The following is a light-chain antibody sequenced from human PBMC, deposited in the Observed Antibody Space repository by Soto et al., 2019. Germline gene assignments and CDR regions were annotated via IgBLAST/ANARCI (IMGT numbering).Light chain of an antibody. Sequence: QSALTQPASVSGSPGQSITISCTGTINDVGGYNYVSWYQQHPGKAPKLMIYEVTNRPSGVSNRFSGSKSVNTASLTISRLQAEDEADYYCRSYTSGTLAVLFGGGTKLTVL. CDR2: EVT. J-gene: IGLJ2*01. CDR3: RSYTSGTLAVL. V-gene: IGLV2-14*01. CDR1: INDVGGYNY.